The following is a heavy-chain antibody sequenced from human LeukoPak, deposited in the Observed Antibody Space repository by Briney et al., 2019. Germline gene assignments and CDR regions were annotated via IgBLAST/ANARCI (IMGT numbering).Heavy chain of an antibody. CDR1: GFIFSSYA. D-gene: IGHD2-2*01. V-gene: IGHV3-30-3*01. CDR2: ISYDGSNT. J-gene: IGHJ4*02. Sequence: PGGSLRLSCAASGFIFSSYAMNWVRQAPGKGLEWVAVISYDGSNTRYAESVTGRFTISRDNSKNTVYLQMNSLRTEDTAMFYCVRDRDASSYFGSWGQGTLVTVSS. CDR3: VRDRDASSYFGS.